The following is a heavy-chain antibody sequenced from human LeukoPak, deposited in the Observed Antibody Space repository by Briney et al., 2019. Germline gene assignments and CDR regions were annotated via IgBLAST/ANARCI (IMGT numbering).Heavy chain of an antibody. J-gene: IGHJ4*02. CDR2: IKSKIDGGTT. CDR1: GFTFSHAW. V-gene: IGHV3-15*01. CDR3: TTIRGFCSGRSCLGY. Sequence: GGSLRLSCAVSGFTFSHAWMSWVRQAPGKGLEWVGRIKSKIDGGTTDYGAPVKGRFTISRDDSKNTLYLQMDSLKSEDTAVYYCTTIRGFCSGRSCLGYWGQGTLVTVSS. D-gene: IGHD2-15*01.